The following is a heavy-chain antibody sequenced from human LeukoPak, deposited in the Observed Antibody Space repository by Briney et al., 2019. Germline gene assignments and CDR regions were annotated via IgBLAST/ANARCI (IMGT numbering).Heavy chain of an antibody. CDR1: GFTFSDHY. D-gene: IGHD2-2*01. J-gene: IGHJ6*02. CDR3: AVSTDYHYGMDV. CDR2: TRNKAKSYTT. Sequence: GGSLRLSCAASGFTFSDHYMDWVRQAPGKGLEWVGRTRNKAKSYTTDYAASVKGRFTISRDDSKNSLCLQTNSLKTEDTAVYYCAVSTDYHYGMDVWGRGTTVTVSS. V-gene: IGHV3-72*01.